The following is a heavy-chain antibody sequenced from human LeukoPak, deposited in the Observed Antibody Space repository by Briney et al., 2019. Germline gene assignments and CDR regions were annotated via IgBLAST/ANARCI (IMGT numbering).Heavy chain of an antibody. CDR3: TSRCWP. Sequence: GGSLTLSCAASGLTFSGSSMQWVRQAPGKGLEWVGRIRSKAHSYATAYAASAKGRFTISRDDSKNTANLQMNSLKTEDTAVYYCTSRCWPWGQGTLVTVSS. V-gene: IGHV3-73*01. CDR2: IRSKAHSYAT. CDR1: GLTFSGSS. J-gene: IGHJ4*02. D-gene: IGHD2-21*01.